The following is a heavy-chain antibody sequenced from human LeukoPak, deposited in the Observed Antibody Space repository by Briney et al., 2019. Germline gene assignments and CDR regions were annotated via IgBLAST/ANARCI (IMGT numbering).Heavy chain of an antibody. Sequence: SETLSLTCTVSGGSIRSGGYYWSWIRQRPGEGLERIGYIYYSGSTYYNPSLKSRVTISVDTSKNQFSLKLSSVTAADTAVYYCARGTYYDSSGYYYGFDYWGQGTLVTVSS. CDR3: ARGTYYDSSGYYYGFDY. V-gene: IGHV4-31*03. CDR2: IYYSGST. J-gene: IGHJ4*02. CDR1: GGSIRSGGYY. D-gene: IGHD3-22*01.